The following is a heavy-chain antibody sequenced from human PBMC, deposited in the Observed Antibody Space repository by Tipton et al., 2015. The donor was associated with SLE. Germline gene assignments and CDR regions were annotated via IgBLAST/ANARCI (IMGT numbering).Heavy chain of an antibody. CDR1: GGAISSYY. J-gene: IGHJ3*02. V-gene: IGHV4-4*07. CDR2: IYTSGST. CDR3: AKDWDYCSGGSCYHDAFDI. Sequence: TLSLTCTVSGGAISSYYWRWIRQPAGKGLEWIGRIYTSGSTNYNPSLKSRVTMSVDTSKNQFSLKLSSVTAADTAVYYCAKDWDYCSGGSCYHDAFDIWGQGTMVTVSS. D-gene: IGHD2-15*01.